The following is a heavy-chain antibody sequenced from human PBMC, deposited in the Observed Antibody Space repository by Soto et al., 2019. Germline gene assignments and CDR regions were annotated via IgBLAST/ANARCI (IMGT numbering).Heavy chain of an antibody. D-gene: IGHD2-2*01. CDR3: ARAGDIVVVPAAYYYYGMDV. Sequence: VSLRVSCAASGFTFSSYSMNRVRQAPGKGLELVSYISSSSSTIYYADSVKGRFTISRDNAKNSLYLQMNSLRDEDTAVYYCARAGDIVVVPAAYYYYGMDVWGQGTTVTVSS. V-gene: IGHV3-48*02. J-gene: IGHJ6*02. CDR2: ISSSSSTI. CDR1: GFTFSSYS.